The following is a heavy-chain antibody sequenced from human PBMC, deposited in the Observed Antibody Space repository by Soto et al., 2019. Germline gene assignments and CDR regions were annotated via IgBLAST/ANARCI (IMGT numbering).Heavy chain of an antibody. J-gene: IGHJ4*02. Sequence: PGESLKISCKGSGYSFTSYWISWVRQMPGKGLEWMGRIDPSDSYTNYSPSFQGHVTISVDKSISTAYLQWSSLKASDTAMYYCVAARYYDSSGSRLIFVDYWGQGTLVTVSS. D-gene: IGHD3-22*01. CDR2: IDPSDSYT. CDR1: GYSFTSYW. CDR3: VAARYYDSSGSRLIFVDY. V-gene: IGHV5-10-1*01.